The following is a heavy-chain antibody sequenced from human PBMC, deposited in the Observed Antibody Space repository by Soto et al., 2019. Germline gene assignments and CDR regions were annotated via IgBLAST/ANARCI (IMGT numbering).Heavy chain of an antibody. V-gene: IGHV4-39*01. CDR2: IYYSGST. CDR1: GDSISSRXYY. D-gene: IGHD2-21*02. J-gene: IGHJ4*02. CDR3: ARQRTSVVTQAYFDV. Sequence: PSETLSLTCTVTGDSISSRXYYWGWIRQPPGKGLEWIGSIYYSGSTYNNPSLRSRVSMSIDTSKDQFSLKLKSVTAADTALYLCARQRTSVVTQAYFDVWGPGYLXTXSS.